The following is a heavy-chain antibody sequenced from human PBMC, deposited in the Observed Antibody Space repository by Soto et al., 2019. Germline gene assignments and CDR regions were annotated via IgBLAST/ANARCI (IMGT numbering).Heavy chain of an antibody. J-gene: IGHJ6*02. CDR1: GFTFGDYA. Sequence: GGALKLSCTASGFTFGDYAMSWFRQAPGKGVEGVGFIRSKAYGGTTEYAASVKGRFTISRDDSKSIAYLQMNSLKTEDTAVYYCTRVSKYTAMVIYYYYGMDVWGQGTTVTVSS. V-gene: IGHV3-49*03. D-gene: IGHD5-18*01. CDR3: TRVSKYTAMVIYYYYGMDV. CDR2: IRSKAYGGTT.